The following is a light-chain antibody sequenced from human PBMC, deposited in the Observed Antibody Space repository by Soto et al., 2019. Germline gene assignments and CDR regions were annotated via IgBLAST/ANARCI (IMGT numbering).Light chain of an antibody. Sequence: QSALTQPASVSGSPGQSITISCTGTSSDVRSYNLVSWYQQHPGKAPKLMIYEGSKRPSGVSNRFSGSKSGNTACLTISGLQAEDEADYYCCSYAGSSTLVFGGGTKVTVL. CDR2: EGS. CDR3: CSYAGSSTLV. CDR1: SSDVRSYNL. V-gene: IGLV2-23*01. J-gene: IGLJ2*01.